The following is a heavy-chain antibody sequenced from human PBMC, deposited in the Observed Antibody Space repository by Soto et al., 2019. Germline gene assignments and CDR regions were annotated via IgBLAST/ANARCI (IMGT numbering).Heavy chain of an antibody. CDR2: INHSGGT. Sequence: QVQLQQWGAGLLKPSETLSLTCAVYGGSFSGYYWSWIRQPPGKGLEWIGEINHSGGTNYNPSLKSRVTISVDTSKNQFSLKLSSVTAADTAVYYCARTYSSSWSPFDYRGQGTLVTVSS. CDR3: ARTYSSSWSPFDY. D-gene: IGHD6-13*01. J-gene: IGHJ4*02. V-gene: IGHV4-34*01. CDR1: GGSFSGYY.